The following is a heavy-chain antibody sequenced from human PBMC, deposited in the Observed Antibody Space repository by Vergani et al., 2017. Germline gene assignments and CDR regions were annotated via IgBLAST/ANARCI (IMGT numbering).Heavy chain of an antibody. V-gene: IGHV4-31*03. D-gene: IGHD6-13*01. J-gene: IGHJ6*02. Sequence: QVQLQESGPGLVKPSQTLSLTCTVSGGSISSGGYYWSWIRQHPGKGLEWIGYIYYSGSTYYNPSLKSRVTISVDTSKNQFSLKLSAVTAADSAVYYCARGSSVPNYYYYCMDFWGQGTTVTVSS. CDR3: ARGSSVPNYYYYCMDF. CDR2: IYYSGST. CDR1: GGSISSGGYY.